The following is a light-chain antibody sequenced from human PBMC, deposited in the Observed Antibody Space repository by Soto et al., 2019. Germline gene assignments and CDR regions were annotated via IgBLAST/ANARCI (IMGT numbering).Light chain of an antibody. CDR1: QGIDTY. J-gene: IGKJ3*01. V-gene: IGKV1-27*01. CDR2: AAS. Sequence: DIQMTQSPSSLSASVGDRVTVTCRASQGIDTYLGWYQQKPGQVPKLLIYAASTLQSGVPSRFSGSGSGTDFTLTISSLQPEDVATYFCQKYTRAPFTFGPGTKVDIK. CDR3: QKYTRAPFT.